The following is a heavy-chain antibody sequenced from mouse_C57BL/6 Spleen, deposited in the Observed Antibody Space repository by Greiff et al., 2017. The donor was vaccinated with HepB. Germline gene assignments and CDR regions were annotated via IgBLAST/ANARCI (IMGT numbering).Heavy chain of an antibody. CDR3: ARGYYGNYEGAMDD. J-gene: IGHJ4*01. Sequence: VQLQQSGAELARPGASVKLSCKASGYTFTSHGISWVKQRTGQGLEWIGEIYPRSGNTYYNEKFKGKATLTADKSSSTAYMELRSLTSEDSAVYFCARGYYGNYEGAMDDWGQGTSVTVSS. D-gene: IGHD2-1*01. V-gene: IGHV1-81*01. CDR1: GYTFTSHG. CDR2: IYPRSGNT.